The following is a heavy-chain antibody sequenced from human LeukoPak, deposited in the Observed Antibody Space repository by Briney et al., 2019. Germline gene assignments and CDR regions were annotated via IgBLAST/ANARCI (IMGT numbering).Heavy chain of an antibody. J-gene: IGHJ3*01. CDR3: SRGGSYYRAMM. D-gene: IGHD3-10*01. CDR2: IYYSGAT. Sequence: PSETLSLTCSVSGDPMSSYYWSWIRQPPGKGLEWIGYIYYSGATSYNPSLKSRVTISIDTSKNQFSLNLGSVTAADTAMYYCSRGGSYYRAMMWGQGTMVAVSS. CDR1: GDPMSSYY. V-gene: IGHV4-59*01.